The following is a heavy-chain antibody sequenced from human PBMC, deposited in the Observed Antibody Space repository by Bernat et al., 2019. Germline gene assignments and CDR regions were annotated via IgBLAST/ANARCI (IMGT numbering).Heavy chain of an antibody. CDR3: ASGGTLLFDY. D-gene: IGHD2-15*01. Sequence: EVQLVESGGGLVQPGRSLKLSCTASGFTFDDYAMHWVRQAPGRGLEWVSGINWNSGSIGYADSVKGRFTISRDNAKNSLYLQMNSLRAEDTAVYYCASGGTLLFDYWGQGTLVTVSS. V-gene: IGHV3-9*01. CDR1: GFTFDDYA. J-gene: IGHJ4*02. CDR2: INWNSGSI.